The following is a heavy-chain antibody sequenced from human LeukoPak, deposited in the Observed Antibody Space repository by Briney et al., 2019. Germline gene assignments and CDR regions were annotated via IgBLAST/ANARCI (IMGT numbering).Heavy chain of an antibody. D-gene: IGHD3-22*01. CDR2: IYYSGST. CDR1: GGSISSSSYY. J-gene: IGHJ4*02. CDR3: ARFQVTMIVVPLV. V-gene: IGHV4-39*01. Sequence: SETLSLTCTVSGGSISSSSYYWGWIRQPPGKGLEWIGSIYYSGSTYYNPSLKSRVTISVDTSKSQFSLKLSSVTAADTAVYYCARFQVTMIVVPLVWGQGTLVTASS.